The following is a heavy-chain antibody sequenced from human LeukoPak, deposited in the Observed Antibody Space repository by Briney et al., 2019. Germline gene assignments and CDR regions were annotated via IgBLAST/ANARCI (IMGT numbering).Heavy chain of an antibody. J-gene: IGHJ4*02. CDR3: ARDRVLWFGEGLRVRGGSFDY. CDR2: IYHSGST. V-gene: IGHV4-30-2*01. D-gene: IGHD3-10*01. Sequence: SETLSLTCTVSGGSISSGGYYWSWIRQPPGKGLEWIGYIYHSGSTYYNPSLKSRVTISVDRSKNQFSLKLSSVTAADTAVYYCARDRVLWFGEGLRVRGGSFDYWGQGTLVTVSS. CDR1: GGSISSGGYY.